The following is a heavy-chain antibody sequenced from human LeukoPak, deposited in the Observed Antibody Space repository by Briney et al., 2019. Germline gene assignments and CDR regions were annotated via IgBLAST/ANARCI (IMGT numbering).Heavy chain of an antibody. Sequence: TLSLTCTVSGGSISSGDYYWGWIRQPPGKGLEWIGSIYYSGSTYYNPSLKSRVTISVDTSKNQFSLKLSSVTAADTAVYYCARLAVVPAAIDYWGQGTLVTVSS. CDR2: IYYSGST. CDR3: ARLAVVPAAIDY. V-gene: IGHV4-39*01. D-gene: IGHD2-2*01. CDR1: GGSISSGDYY. J-gene: IGHJ4*02.